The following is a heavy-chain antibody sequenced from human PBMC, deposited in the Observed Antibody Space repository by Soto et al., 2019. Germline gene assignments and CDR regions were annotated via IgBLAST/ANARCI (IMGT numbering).Heavy chain of an antibody. CDR2: IIPIFGTA. V-gene: IGHV1-69*01. D-gene: IGHD6-13*01. J-gene: IGHJ6*02. Sequence: QVQLVQSGAEVKKPGSSVKVSCKASGGTFSSYAISWVRQAPGQGLEWMGGIIPIFGTANYAQKFQGRVTITADESTRPACRGRSRLGLGGTGCYFGGRGPPPPAPYSSSWSYYYGMDVWGQGTTVTVSS. CDR1: GGTFSSYA. CDR3: GRGPPPPAPYSSSWSYYYGMDV.